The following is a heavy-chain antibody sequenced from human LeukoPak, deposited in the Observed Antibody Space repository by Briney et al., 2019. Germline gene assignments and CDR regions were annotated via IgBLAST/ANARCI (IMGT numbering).Heavy chain of an antibody. Sequence: GGSLRLSCAASGFTFSSYWMHWVRQAPGKGLVWVSRINGDGSSTIYADSVKGRFTISRDNAKNTLFLQMNSLRAEDTAVYYCARWWLRSGDYWDQGTLVTVSS. V-gene: IGHV3-74*01. CDR3: ARWWLRSGDY. CDR1: GFTFSSYW. CDR2: INGDGSST. J-gene: IGHJ4*02. D-gene: IGHD5-12*01.